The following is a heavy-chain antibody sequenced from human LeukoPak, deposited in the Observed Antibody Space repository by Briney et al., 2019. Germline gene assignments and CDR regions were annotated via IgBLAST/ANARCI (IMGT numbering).Heavy chain of an antibody. Sequence: ASVKVSCKASGYTFTSYDINWVRQATGQGLEWMGWMNPNSGNTGYAQKFQGRVTITADESTSTAYMELSSLRSEDTAVYYCARGRYCSGGSCYSAGFFDYWGQGTLVTVS. CDR2: MNPNSGNT. CDR1: GYTFTSYD. V-gene: IGHV1-8*01. D-gene: IGHD2-15*01. CDR3: ARGRYCSGGSCYSAGFFDY. J-gene: IGHJ4*02.